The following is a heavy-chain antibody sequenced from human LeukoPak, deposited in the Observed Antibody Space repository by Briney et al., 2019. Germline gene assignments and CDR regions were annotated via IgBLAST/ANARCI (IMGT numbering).Heavy chain of an antibody. CDR3: ARRRAPPGIAVGWFDP. D-gene: IGHD6-19*01. V-gene: IGHV1-18*01. CDR1: GYTFTSYG. J-gene: IGHJ5*02. Sequence: ASVKVSCKASGYTFTSYGISWVRQAPGQGLEWMGWISAYNGNTNYAQKLQGRVTMTTDTSTSTAYMELRNLRSDDTAVYYCARRRAPPGIAVGWFDPRGQGTLVTVSS. CDR2: ISAYNGNT.